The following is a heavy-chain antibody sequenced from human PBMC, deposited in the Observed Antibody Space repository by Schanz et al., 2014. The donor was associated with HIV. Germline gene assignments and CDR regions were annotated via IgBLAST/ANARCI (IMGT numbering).Heavy chain of an antibody. V-gene: IGHV4-59*12. CDR2: INHGGST. J-gene: IGHJ4*02. CDR3: ARTPYYFDY. CDR1: GGSISSFY. Sequence: QVQLQESGPGLVKPSETLSLTCTVSGGSISSFYWGWIRQPPGKGLEWIGEINHGGSTNYNPSLKSRVTISADTSKNQFSLRLTSVTAADTAVYYCARTPYYFDYWGQGTLVTVSS.